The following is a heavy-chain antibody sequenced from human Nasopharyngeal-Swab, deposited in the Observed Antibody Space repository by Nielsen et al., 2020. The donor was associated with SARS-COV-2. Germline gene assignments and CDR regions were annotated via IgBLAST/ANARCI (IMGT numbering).Heavy chain of an antibody. CDR3: ARSTSSSWYRPLDY. J-gene: IGHJ4*02. D-gene: IGHD6-13*01. Sequence: GESLKISCAASGFTFSDYCMSWIRQAPGKGLEWVSYISSSSSYTDYADSVKGRFTISRDNAKNSLYLQMDNLRAEDTAVYYCARSTSSSWYRPLDYWGQGTLV. V-gene: IGHV3-11*03. CDR2: ISSSSSYT. CDR1: GFTFSDYC.